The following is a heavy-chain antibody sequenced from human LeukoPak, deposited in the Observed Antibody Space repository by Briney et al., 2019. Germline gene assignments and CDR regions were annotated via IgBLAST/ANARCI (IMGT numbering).Heavy chain of an antibody. V-gene: IGHV1-2*02. CDR3: ARDAGLDS. J-gene: IGHJ4*02. CDR2: INASSGGT. Sequence: ASVKVSCKASGYTFTDYYMHWVRQAPRQGLEWMGWINASSGGTNCAQKFQDRVTMTRDTSISTAYMELSRLRSDDTALYYCARDAGLDSWGQGTLVTVSS. CDR1: GYTFTDYY.